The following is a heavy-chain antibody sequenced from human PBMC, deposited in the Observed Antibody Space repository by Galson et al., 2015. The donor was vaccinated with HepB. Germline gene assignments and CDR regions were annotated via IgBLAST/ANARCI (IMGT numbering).Heavy chain of an antibody. V-gene: IGHV1-24*01. CDR1: GYTLTELS. CDR3: ATTPSDFWSGSPGGNWFDP. D-gene: IGHD3-3*01. Sequence: SVKVSCKVSGYTLTELSMHWVRQAPGKGLEWMGGFDPEDGETIYAQKFQGRVTMTEDTSTDTAYMELSSLRSEDTAVYYCATTPSDFWSGSPGGNWFDPWGQGTLVTVSS. J-gene: IGHJ5*02. CDR2: FDPEDGET.